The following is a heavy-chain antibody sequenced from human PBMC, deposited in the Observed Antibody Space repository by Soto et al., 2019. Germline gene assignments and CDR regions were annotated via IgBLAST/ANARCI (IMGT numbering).Heavy chain of an antibody. CDR3: ERVGPDCNSVSCPRSRRFER. Sequence: SETLSLTCGGSGCYTTTGYYRVWLRQPPGKGLEWMGTIPHTGGSYYNPSQKSRVSIAIDTSKNHFSLRGSSVTCSDTAVHYCERVGPDCNSVSCPRSRRFERWGQAPLVIVS. CDR2: IPHTGGS. D-gene: IGHD2-2*01. V-gene: IGHV4-38-2*01. J-gene: IGHJ1*01. CDR1: GCYTTTGYY.